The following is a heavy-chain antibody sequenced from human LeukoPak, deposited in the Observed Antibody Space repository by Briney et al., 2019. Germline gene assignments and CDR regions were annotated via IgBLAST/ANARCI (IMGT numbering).Heavy chain of an antibody. D-gene: IGHD6-13*01. V-gene: IGHV3-11*01. CDR1: GFTFKDYY. CDR3: ARGPRILAAGSYYFDY. CDR2: INVNGGTM. Sequence: KPGGSLRLSCAASGFTFKDYYWSWIRQVPGKGLEWVSYINVNGGTMHYADSVKGRFTISRDNAKNSLSLEMNSLRAEDTAVYYCARGPRILAAGSYYFDYWGQGTLVTVSS. J-gene: IGHJ4*02.